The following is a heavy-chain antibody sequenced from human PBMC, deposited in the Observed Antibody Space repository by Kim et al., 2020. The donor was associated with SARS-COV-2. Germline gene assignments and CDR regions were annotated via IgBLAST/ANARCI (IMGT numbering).Heavy chain of an antibody. J-gene: IGHJ6*02. Sequence: GGSLRLSCAASGFTFSSYDMYWVRQATGKGLEWVSAIGTAGDTYYPGSVKGRFTISRENAKNSLYLQMNSLRAGDTAVYYCARGQGRYCSGGSCYRYYYGMDVWGQGTTVTVSS. CDR1: GFTFSSYD. CDR2: IGTAGDT. CDR3: ARGQGRYCSGGSCYRYYYGMDV. D-gene: IGHD2-15*01. V-gene: IGHV3-13*04.